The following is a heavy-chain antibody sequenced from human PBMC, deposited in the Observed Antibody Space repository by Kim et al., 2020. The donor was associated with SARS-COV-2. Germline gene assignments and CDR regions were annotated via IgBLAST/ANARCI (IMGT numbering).Heavy chain of an antibody. Sequence: YTPPFQGHVTISADKSISTAYLQWSSLKASDTAMYYCARRRNGGYEGFGYWGQGTLVTVSS. CDR3: ARRRNGGYEGFGY. V-gene: IGHV5-10-1*01. D-gene: IGHD5-12*01. J-gene: IGHJ4*02.